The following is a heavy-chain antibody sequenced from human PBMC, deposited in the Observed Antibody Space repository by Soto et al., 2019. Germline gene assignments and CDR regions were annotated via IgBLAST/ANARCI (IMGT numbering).Heavy chain of an antibody. CDR2: IIPRSATS. CDR1: GDTFSTYT. V-gene: IGHV1-69*05. Sequence: SVKVSCKASGDTFSTYTITWMRQAPGQGLEWMGGIIPRSATSNYAQKFQGRVTMTTDTSTSTAYMELRSLRSDDTAVYYCARASGSSYWFDPWGQGTLVTVSS. D-gene: IGHD1-26*01. J-gene: IGHJ5*02. CDR3: ARASGSSYWFDP.